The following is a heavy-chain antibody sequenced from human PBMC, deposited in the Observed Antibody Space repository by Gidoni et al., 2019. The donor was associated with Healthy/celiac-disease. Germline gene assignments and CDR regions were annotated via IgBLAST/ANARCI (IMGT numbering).Heavy chain of an antibody. Sequence: QVQLVQSGAEVKKPGSSVKVSCKASGGTFSSYAISWVRQAPGQGLEWMGGIIPIFGTANYAQKFQGRVTITADESTSTAYMELSSLRSEDTAVYYCARGNTMITFGGVIVIDGYFDYWGQGTLVTVSS. CDR1: GGTFSSYA. CDR2: IIPIFGTA. V-gene: IGHV1-69*01. D-gene: IGHD3-16*02. CDR3: ARGNTMITFGGVIVIDGYFDY. J-gene: IGHJ4*02.